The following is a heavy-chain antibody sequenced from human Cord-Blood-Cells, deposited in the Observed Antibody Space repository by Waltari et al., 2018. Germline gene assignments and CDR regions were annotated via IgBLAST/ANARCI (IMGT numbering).Heavy chain of an antibody. Sequence: QVQLVQSGAEVKKPGASVKVSCKASGYTFTSYAMHWVRQAPGQRLEWMGWINAGNGNTKNSQKFEGRVTITRDTSASTAYMELSRLRSEDTAVYYCARCRDVDTAIPFDYWGQGTLVTVSS. D-gene: IGHD5-18*01. CDR2: INAGNGNT. CDR1: GYTFTSYA. J-gene: IGHJ4*02. V-gene: IGHV1-3*01. CDR3: ARCRDVDTAIPFDY.